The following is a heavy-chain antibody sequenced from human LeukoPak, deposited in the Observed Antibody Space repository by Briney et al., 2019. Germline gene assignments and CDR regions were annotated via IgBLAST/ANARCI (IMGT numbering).Heavy chain of an antibody. V-gene: IGHV4-59*01. J-gene: IGHJ3*02. CDR3: ARDQASLYSGYDLGNAFDI. CDR2: IYYSGST. Sequence: SETLSLTCTVSGGSISSYYWSWIRQPPGKGLEWIGYIYYSGSTNYNPSLKSRVTISVDTSKNQFSLKLSSVTAADTAVYYCARDQASLYSGYDLGNAFDIWGQGTMVTVSS. D-gene: IGHD5-12*01. CDR1: GGSISSYY.